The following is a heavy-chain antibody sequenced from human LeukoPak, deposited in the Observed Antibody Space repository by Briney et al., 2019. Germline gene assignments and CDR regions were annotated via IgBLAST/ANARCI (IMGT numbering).Heavy chain of an antibody. D-gene: IGHD1-1*01. J-gene: IGHJ4*02. CDR3: ARDRYRGGNYFDY. CDR2: INPSGGST. Sequence: GASVKVSCKASGYTFTRYYMHWVRQAPGQGLEWMGIINPSGGSTSYAQKFQGRVTMTRDMATSTVYMELSSLRSEDTAVYYCARDRYRGGNYFDYWGQGTLVTVSS. CDR1: GYTFTRYY. V-gene: IGHV1-46*01.